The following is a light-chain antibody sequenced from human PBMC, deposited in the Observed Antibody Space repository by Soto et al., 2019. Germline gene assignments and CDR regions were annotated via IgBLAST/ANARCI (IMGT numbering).Light chain of an antibody. CDR3: LHDTKPPWT. CDR2: GAS. V-gene: IGKV1-6*02. J-gene: IGKJ1*01. CDR1: QGIGNA. Sequence: QMSQSPSSLSASVRHSITITCXASQGIGNALGCFQQKKGKSDKVLLYGASYLPGGPPRRLSGSSFRTATMPAISRLQTDVSGTCTCLHDTKPPWTFGQGTQVDIK.